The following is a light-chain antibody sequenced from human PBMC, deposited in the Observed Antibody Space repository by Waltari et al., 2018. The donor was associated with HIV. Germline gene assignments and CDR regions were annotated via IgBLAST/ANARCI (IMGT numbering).Light chain of an antibody. Sequence: IVMNQSTDSLGVSMGARATINCKSSQSMLYTAGNRHYIAWYQQRPGQAPNLLIYWATTRESGVPDRISGSGSGTDFTLTINSLQAEDVAVYYCQQYYDAPYTFGQGTKVDI. J-gene: IGKJ2*01. CDR3: QQYYDAPYT. CDR2: WAT. CDR1: QSMLYTAGNRHY. V-gene: IGKV4-1*01.